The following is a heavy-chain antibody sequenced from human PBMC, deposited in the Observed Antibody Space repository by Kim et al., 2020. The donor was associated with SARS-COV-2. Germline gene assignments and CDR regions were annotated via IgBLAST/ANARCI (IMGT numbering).Heavy chain of an antibody. V-gene: IGHV3-49*04. CDR2: IRRKADGGTT. CDR3: TLTCNYYYGMDV. J-gene: IGHJ6*02. D-gene: IGHD7-27*01. Sequence: GGSLRLSCTASGFTFGDYDMSWVRQAPGKGLEWVGFIRRKADGGTTEYAASVRGRFTISRDDSKSFAYLQMNSLKTEDTAVYYCTLTCNYYYGMDVWGQGTTVTVSS. CDR1: GFTFGDYD.